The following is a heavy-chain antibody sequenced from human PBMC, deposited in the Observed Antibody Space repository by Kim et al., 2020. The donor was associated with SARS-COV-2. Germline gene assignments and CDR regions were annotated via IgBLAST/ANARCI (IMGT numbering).Heavy chain of an antibody. V-gene: IGHV4-59*01. D-gene: IGHD4-17*01. CDR1: GGTISSYY. J-gene: IGHJ4*02. Sequence: SETLSLTCTVSGGTISSYYWRWIRQPPGKGLEWIEYIYYSGSTNYNPSLKSRVTISVDTSKNQFSLKLSSVTAADTAVYYCARIPPHDYGEPYYFDYWGQGTLVTDSS. CDR2: IYYSGST. CDR3: ARIPPHDYGEPYYFDY.